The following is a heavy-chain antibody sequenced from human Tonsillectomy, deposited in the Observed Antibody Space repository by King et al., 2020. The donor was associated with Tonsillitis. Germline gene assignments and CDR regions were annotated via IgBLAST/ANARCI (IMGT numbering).Heavy chain of an antibody. Sequence: QLQESGPGLVKPSETLSLTCTVSGGSISSYYWTWFRQPPGKGLEWIGYMYYSGSTNFSPSLKSRGTMSVDTSRNQFSLKLSSVTTADTAVYYCAEGLYYFDYWGQGTLVTVSS. CDR2: MYYSGST. CDR1: GGSISSYY. CDR3: AEGLYYFDY. V-gene: IGHV4-59*01. J-gene: IGHJ4*02.